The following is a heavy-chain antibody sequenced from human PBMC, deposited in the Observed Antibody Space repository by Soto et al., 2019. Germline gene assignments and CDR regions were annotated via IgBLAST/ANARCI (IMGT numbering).Heavy chain of an antibody. V-gene: IGHV3-30-3*01. D-gene: IGHD2-15*01. Sequence: QVQLVESGGGVVQPGRSLRLSCAASGFTFSIYAMHWVRQAPGKGLEWVAVISYDGARKAYANSVKGRFTISRDTSKNTLYLQMHSLRVDDTAAYYCSRGDREDTAVVIGARPGEYGMDVWGRGTTVTVSS. CDR1: GFTFSIYA. CDR3: SRGDREDTAVVIGARPGEYGMDV. CDR2: ISYDGARK. J-gene: IGHJ6*02.